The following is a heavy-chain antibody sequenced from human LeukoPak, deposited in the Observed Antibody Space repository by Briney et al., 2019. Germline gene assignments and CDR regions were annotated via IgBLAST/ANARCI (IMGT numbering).Heavy chain of an antibody. J-gene: IGHJ3*02. CDR2: IKQDGSEK. D-gene: IGHD1-20*01. CDR3: ARDPPYNWNAPDAFDI. CDR1: GFTFSSYW. V-gene: IGHV3-7*01. Sequence: GGSLRLSCAASGFTFSSYWMSWVRQAPGKGLEWVANIKQDGSEKYYVDSVKGRFTISRDNAKNSLYLQMNSLGAEDTAVYYCARDPPYNWNAPDAFDIWGQGTMVTVSS.